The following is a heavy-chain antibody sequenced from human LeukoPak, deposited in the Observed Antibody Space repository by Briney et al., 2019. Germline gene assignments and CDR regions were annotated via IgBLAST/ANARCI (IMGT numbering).Heavy chain of an antibody. Sequence: SHTLPLTCTVSGGSISSSTYYWGWIRQPPGKGLGWIGSIYYSGSTYNNPSLKTRVTIFVDTSKNQFSLKLSSVPATDTAVYYCARTYGDYDDAFDVWGQGTMVTVSS. CDR1: GGSISSSTYY. D-gene: IGHD4-17*01. CDR3: ARTYGDYDDAFDV. CDR2: IYYSGST. J-gene: IGHJ3*01. V-gene: IGHV4-39*01.